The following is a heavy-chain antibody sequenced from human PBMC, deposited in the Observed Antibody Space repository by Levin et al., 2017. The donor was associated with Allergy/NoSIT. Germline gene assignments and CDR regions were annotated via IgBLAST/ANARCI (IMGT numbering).Heavy chain of an antibody. Sequence: PGGSLRLSCAASGFTFSTYWMSWVRQAPGKGLEWVANINQDGNEKYHVDSVKGRFTISRDNAKNSLHLQMNSLRVDDTAVYYCARAGAPGTVDCWGQGTLVTVAP. J-gene: IGHJ4*02. V-gene: IGHV3-7*01. CDR2: INQDGNEK. CDR3: ARAGAPGTVDC. D-gene: IGHD6-13*01. CDR1: GFTFSTYW.